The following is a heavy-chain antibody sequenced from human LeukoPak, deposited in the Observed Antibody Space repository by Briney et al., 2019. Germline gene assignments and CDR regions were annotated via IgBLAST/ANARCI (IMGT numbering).Heavy chain of an antibody. V-gene: IGHV3-48*02. CDR3: ARDYGYAFDI. D-gene: IGHD5-18*01. CDR1: GFTFSDYS. CDR2: ISTTGYTM. J-gene: IGHJ3*02. Sequence: GGSLRLSCAASGFTFSDYSMNWVRQAPGKGLEWVSCISTTGYTMYYADSVKGRFTISRDNAKKLLYLQMNSLRDEETALYFCARDYGYAFDIWGQGTMVTVSS.